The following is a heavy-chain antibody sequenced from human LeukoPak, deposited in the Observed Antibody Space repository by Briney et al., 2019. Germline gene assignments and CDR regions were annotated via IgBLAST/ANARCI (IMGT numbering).Heavy chain of an antibody. Sequence: PSETLSLTCTVSGGSINSYYWSWIRQPPGKGLECIGYIHYTGSTNYNPSLKSRVTISVDTSKNQFSLKLSSVTAADTAIYYCARGGYYGSVNDFRFDPWGQGTLVTVSS. CDR2: IHYTGST. D-gene: IGHD3-10*01. CDR1: GGSINSYY. J-gene: IGHJ5*02. V-gene: IGHV4-59*01. CDR3: ARGGYYGSVNDFRFDP.